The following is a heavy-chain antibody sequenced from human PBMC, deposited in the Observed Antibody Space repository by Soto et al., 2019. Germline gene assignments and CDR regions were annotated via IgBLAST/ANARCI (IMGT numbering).Heavy chain of an antibody. D-gene: IGHD1-20*01. CDR1: GFTFSSYG. CDR2: IWYDGSNK. J-gene: IGHJ4*02. V-gene: IGHV3-33*01. Sequence: GGSLRLSCAASGFTFSSYGMHWVRQAPGKGLEWVAVIWYDGSNKYYVDSVKGRFTISRDNSKNTLYLKMNSLRVEDTAVYYWARDQGNNWDLDYWGQGTQVTVSS. CDR3: ARDQGNNWDLDY.